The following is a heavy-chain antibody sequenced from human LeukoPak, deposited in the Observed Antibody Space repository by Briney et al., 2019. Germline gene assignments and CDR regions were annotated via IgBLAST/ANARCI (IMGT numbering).Heavy chain of an antibody. V-gene: IGHV1-2*02. CDR1: GYTFTAYY. Sequence: ASGKVSCTASGYTFTAYYMHWVRQADGQGLEWMGWIDPNSGGTNYAQKFQGSVTMTRDTSISTAYMELSRLRSDDTAVYYCARDYYDSSGFGAFDIWGQGTMVTVSS. CDR2: IDPNSGGT. J-gene: IGHJ3*02. CDR3: ARDYYDSSGFGAFDI. D-gene: IGHD3-22*01.